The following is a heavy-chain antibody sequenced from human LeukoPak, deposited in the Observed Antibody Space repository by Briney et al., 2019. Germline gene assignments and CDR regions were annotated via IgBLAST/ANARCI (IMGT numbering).Heavy chain of an antibody. CDR1: GGSISSSSYQ. J-gene: IGHJ5*02. CDR3: ARDRGGWYRWFDP. Sequence: LSLTCTVSGGSISSSSYQWGWIRQPPGKGLEWVSYITGSGNNRHYADSVKGRFTISRDNAKNSLYLQMNSLTAEDTAVYYCARDRGGWYRWFDPWGQGTLVTVSS. V-gene: IGHV3-48*03. D-gene: IGHD6-19*01. CDR2: ITGSGNNR.